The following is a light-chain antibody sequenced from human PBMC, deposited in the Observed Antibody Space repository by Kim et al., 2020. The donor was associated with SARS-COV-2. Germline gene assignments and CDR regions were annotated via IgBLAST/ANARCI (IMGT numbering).Light chain of an antibody. J-gene: IGKJ5*01. CDR3: HRYENLRIT. Sequence: DIQMTQSPSSLSASVGDRVTITCQASQDIINYLNWYQQKPGKAPKLLIYDASNLETGVPSRFSGSGSGTDFTFTISSLQPEDIATYYCHRYENLRITFGQGTRRGFK. V-gene: IGKV1-33*01. CDR2: DAS. CDR1: QDIINY.